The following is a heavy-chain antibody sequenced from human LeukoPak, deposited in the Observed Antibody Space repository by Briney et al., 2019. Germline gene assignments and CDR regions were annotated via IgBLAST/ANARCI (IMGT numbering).Heavy chain of an antibody. CDR2: INPNSGGT. CDR1: GYTFTGYY. V-gene: IGHV1-2*02. Sequence: ASVKVSCKASGYTFTGYYMHWVRQAPGQGLEWMEWINPNSGGTNYAQKFQGRVTMTRDTSISTAYMELSRLRSDDTAVYYCARDWVGRYYYDSSGYYGEWGQGTLVTVSS. D-gene: IGHD3-22*01. CDR3: ARDWVGRYYYDSSGYYGE. J-gene: IGHJ4*02.